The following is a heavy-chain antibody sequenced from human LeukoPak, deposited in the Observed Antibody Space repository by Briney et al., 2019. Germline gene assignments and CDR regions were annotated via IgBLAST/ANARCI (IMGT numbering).Heavy chain of an antibody. Sequence: GASVKVSCKASGYTFTGYYMHWVRQAPGQGLEWMGRIIPIFGTANYAQKFQGRVTITTDESTSTAYMELSSLRSEDTAVYYCARASYYYDSSGYLNWFDPWGQGTLVTVSS. CDR2: IIPIFGTA. V-gene: IGHV1-69*05. J-gene: IGHJ5*02. CDR3: ARASYYYDSSGYLNWFDP. CDR1: GYTFTGYY. D-gene: IGHD3-22*01.